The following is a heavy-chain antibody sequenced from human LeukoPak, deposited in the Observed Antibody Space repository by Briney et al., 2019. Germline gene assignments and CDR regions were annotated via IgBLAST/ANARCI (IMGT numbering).Heavy chain of an antibody. CDR1: GFTFSDYE. J-gene: IGHJ4*02. Sequence: GGSLRLSCAASGFTFSDYEMNWVRQAPGKGLEWIAYIGSSGNTIYYAESVKGRFTISRDNARNSLHLQMNSLRAEDTAVYYCARERVRSTSWYGDLDYWGQGTLVTVSS. D-gene: IGHD6-13*01. CDR3: ARERVRSTSWYGDLDY. V-gene: IGHV3-48*03. CDR2: IGSSGNTI.